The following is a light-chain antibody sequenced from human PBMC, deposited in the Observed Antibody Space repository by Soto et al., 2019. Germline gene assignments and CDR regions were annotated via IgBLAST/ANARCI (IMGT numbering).Light chain of an antibody. CDR1: SSDIGGSNY. Sequence: QSSRTRPASVSGSPGQSITISCTGTSSDIGGSNYVSWYQQHPGKAPKLIIYEVTNRPSGVSDRFSGSKSDNTASLIISGLQAEDEAHYYCSSYRITTVVFGHGTKVTVL. J-gene: IGLJ1*01. CDR3: SSYRITTVV. CDR2: EVT. V-gene: IGLV2-14*01.